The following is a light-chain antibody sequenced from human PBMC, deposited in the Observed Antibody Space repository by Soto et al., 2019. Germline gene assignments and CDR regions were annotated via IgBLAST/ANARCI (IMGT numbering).Light chain of an antibody. CDR2: DAS. J-gene: IGKJ5*01. Sequence: EIVLTQSPGTLSLSPGERATLSCRASQSVSNNYLAWYQQKPGQAPRLLIYDASSRATGIPDRFSASGSGTDFTHTINRLEPEKVAMECSHQQSSSPLTFGQGTQLDIK. V-gene: IGKV3-20*01. CDR3: HQQSSSPLT. CDR1: QSVSNNY.